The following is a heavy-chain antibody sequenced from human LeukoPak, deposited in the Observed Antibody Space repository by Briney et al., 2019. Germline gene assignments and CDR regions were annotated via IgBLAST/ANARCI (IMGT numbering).Heavy chain of an antibody. J-gene: IGHJ6*02. CDR3: ARDAEYSSGWYIAYYYGMDV. CDR1: GFSLSSYG. CDR2: RWYDGSNK. V-gene: IGHV3-33*01. D-gene: IGHD6-19*01. Sequence: GGSLRLSCAASGFSLSSYGMHWVRQAPGKGLEWVAVRWYDGSNKYYADSVKGRFTISRDNSKNTLYLQMNSLRAEDTAVNYCARDAEYSSGWYIAYYYGMDVWGQGTTVTVSS.